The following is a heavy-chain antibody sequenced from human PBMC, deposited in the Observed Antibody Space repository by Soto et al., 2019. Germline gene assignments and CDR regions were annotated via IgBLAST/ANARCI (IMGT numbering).Heavy chain of an antibody. J-gene: IGHJ5*02. CDR2: NYYSGST. CDR1: GGSISSYY. CDR3: ARPRDCSSTSCYGALDP. D-gene: IGHD2-2*01. Sequence: QVQLQESGPGLVKPSETLSLTCTVSGGSISSYYWSWIRQPPGKGLEWIGYNYYSGSTNYNPSLKSRVTISVDTSKNQFSLKLSSVTAADTAVYYCARPRDCSSTSCYGALDPWGQGTLVTVSS. V-gene: IGHV4-59*08.